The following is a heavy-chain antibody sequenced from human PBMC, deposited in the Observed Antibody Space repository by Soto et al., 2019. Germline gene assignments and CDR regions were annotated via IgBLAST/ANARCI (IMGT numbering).Heavy chain of an antibody. V-gene: IGHV1-18*04. CDR2: ISGYNGYP. J-gene: IGHJ4*02. Sequence: QIHLVQSGAEVRKPGASVNVSCKTSGYIFTNYGVSWVRQAPGEGLEVVGWISGYNGYPKYGQRFQGRVTLSTDTSTTTGYMKLRNLRSDDTAVYYCARGSSGALYDYWGQGTLLTVSS. CDR1: GYIFTNYG. CDR3: ARGSSGALYDY.